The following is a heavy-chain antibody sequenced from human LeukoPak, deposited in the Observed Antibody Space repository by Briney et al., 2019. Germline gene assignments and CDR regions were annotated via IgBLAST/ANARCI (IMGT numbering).Heavy chain of an antibody. V-gene: IGHV3-23*01. CDR3: AKDRWTEVDAFDI. Sequence: PGGSLRLSCAASGFSFSSYAMSWVRQAPGKGLEWVSAISGSGGSTYYADSVKGRVTISRDTSKNTLYLQMSSLRAEDTAVYYCAKDRWTEVDAFDIWGQGTMVTVSS. J-gene: IGHJ3*02. CDR2: ISGSGGST. D-gene: IGHD1-1*01. CDR1: GFSFSSYA.